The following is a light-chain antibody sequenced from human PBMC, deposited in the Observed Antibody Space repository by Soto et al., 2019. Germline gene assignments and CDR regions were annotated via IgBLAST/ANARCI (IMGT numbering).Light chain of an antibody. Sequence: QTVVTQEPSLTVSPGGTVTLTCGSSTGAVTSGHYPYWFQQKPGQAPRTLIYDTNSKQSWTPARFSGSLLGGKAALTLSGAQPEDEAEYYCLLSYSSVRAGVFGGGTKLTVL. V-gene: IGLV7-46*01. CDR2: DTN. CDR1: TGAVTSGHY. CDR3: LLSYSSVRAGV. J-gene: IGLJ3*02.